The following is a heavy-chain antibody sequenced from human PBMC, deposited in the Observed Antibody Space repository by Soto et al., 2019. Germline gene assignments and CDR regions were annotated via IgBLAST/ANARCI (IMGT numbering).Heavy chain of an antibody. J-gene: IGHJ4*02. V-gene: IGHV4-59*08. CDR3: ASPTYRGYSGYDLVY. D-gene: IGHD5-12*01. CDR1: GGSLSSYY. Sequence: PSETLSLTCVVSGGSLSSYYWSWIRQPPGKGLEWIGHIYYSGSTNYNPSLKSRVTISVDTSKNQFSLKLSSVTAADTAVYYCASPTYRGYSGYDLVYWGQGTLVTVSS. CDR2: IYYSGST.